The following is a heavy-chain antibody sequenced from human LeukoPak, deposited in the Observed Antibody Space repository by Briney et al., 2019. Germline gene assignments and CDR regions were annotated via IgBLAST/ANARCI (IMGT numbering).Heavy chain of an antibody. CDR1: EFTFSSYS. D-gene: IGHD2-2*02. CDR2: ISSSGTYT. Sequence: GGSLRLSCVGSEFTFSSYSMNWVRQAPGKGLEWVSSISSSGTYTYYADSLKGRFTISRDNAKNSLYLQMNSLRAEDTAVYCCAREGDSIYHFDYWGQRTLVTVSS. J-gene: IGHJ4*02. CDR3: AREGDSIYHFDY. V-gene: IGHV3-21*01.